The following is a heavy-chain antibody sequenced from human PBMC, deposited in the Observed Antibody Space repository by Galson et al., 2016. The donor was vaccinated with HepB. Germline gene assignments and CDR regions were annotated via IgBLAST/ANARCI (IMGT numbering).Heavy chain of an antibody. Sequence: SCKASGYSFSSYAFHWVRQAPGQRLEWLGWINAGEGNTEYSQKFQGRVSFTSDTSATTVYMELSRLRQEDTAVYFCATVIIDFSTGSSSKSAFEPWGQGTRLTVS. CDR3: ATVIIDFSTGSSSKSAFEP. CDR1: GYSFSSYA. V-gene: IGHV1-3*01. CDR2: INAGEGNT. J-gene: IGHJ3*01. D-gene: IGHD3/OR15-3a*01.